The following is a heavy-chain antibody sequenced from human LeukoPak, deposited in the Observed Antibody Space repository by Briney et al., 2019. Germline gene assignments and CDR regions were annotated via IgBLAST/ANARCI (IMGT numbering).Heavy chain of an antibody. D-gene: IGHD6-13*01. CDR3: AREETAAAANNFDY. CDR2: ISSSSSYT. V-gene: IGHV3-11*05. Sequence: GGSLSLSCAASGFTFSDYYMSWIRQAPGKGLEWVSYISSSSSYTNYAASEKGRFTISRDNAKNSLYLQMNSLRAEDTAVYYCAREETAAAANNFDYWGQGTLVTVSS. CDR1: GFTFSDYY. J-gene: IGHJ4*02.